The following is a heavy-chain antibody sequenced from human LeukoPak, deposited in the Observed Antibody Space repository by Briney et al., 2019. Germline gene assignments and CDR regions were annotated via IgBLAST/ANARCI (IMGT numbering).Heavy chain of an antibody. J-gene: IGHJ4*02. D-gene: IGHD4-17*01. CDR3: ARFTVTNYYFDY. V-gene: IGHV1-46*01. CDR1: GYTFTSYY. Sequence: GASVKVSCRASGYTFTSYYMHWVRQAPGQGLEWMGIINPSGGSTSYAQKFQGRVTITRDTSTSTVYMELSSLRSEDTAVYYCARFTVTNYYFDYWGQGTLVTVSS. CDR2: INPSGGST.